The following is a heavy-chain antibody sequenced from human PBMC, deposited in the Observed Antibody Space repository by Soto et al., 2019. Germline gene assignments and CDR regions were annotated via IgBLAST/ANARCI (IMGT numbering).Heavy chain of an antibody. CDR2: INHSGST. CDR1: GGSFSDYS. Sequence: ETLYHTYAVYGGSFSDYSGPRIRQDTGQGPDWFGEINHSGSTNYNPSLKSRVTISVDTSKNQFSLKLSSVTAADTAVYYCARVFLPSITMVRGVIDWARYYYGMDVWGQGTTVT. V-gene: IGHV4-34*01. J-gene: IGHJ6*02. D-gene: IGHD3-10*01. CDR3: ARVFLPSITMVRGVIDWARYYYGMDV.